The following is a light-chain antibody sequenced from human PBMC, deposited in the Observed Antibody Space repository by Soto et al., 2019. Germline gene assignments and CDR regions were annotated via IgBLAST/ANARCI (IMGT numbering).Light chain of an antibody. CDR2: EVS. CDR1: SSDVGGYNY. V-gene: IGLV2-11*01. Sequence: QSALTQPASVSGSPGQSITISCTGTSSDVGGYNYVSWYQQHPGKAPKLMIYEVSKRPSGVPDRFSGSKSGNTASLTISGLQAEDEADYYCCSYAGSYTLGVFGGGTKVTVL. J-gene: IGLJ3*02. CDR3: CSYAGSYTLGV.